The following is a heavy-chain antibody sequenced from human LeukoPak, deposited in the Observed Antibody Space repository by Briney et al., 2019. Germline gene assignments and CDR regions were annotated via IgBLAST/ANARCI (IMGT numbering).Heavy chain of an antibody. CDR3: AKGSSPSRPYYFDH. CDR2: ISDTGGST. CDR1: GFSFNSYA. V-gene: IGHV3-23*01. Sequence: GGSLRLSCAASGFSFNSYAMSWVRQAPGKGLEWISAISDTGGSTYHADSVKGRFTISRDNSKNTLYLQMNSLRAEDTAIYYCAKGSSPSRPYYFDHWAPGTLVTVSS. D-gene: IGHD6-6*01. J-gene: IGHJ4*02.